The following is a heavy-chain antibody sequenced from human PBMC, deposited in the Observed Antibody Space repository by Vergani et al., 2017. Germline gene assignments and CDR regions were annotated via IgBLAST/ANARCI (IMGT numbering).Heavy chain of an antibody. V-gene: IGHV3-21*01. J-gene: IGHJ4*02. CDR3: SRSPNAGFDY. CDR2: ISGGSVDL. Sequence: VQLVQSGGGLVKPGGSLRLSCAVSGYTFSSYTMDWVRQAPGKAPEWVASISGGSVDLYYADSGKGRFTISRDNAKNSLYLQMNSLRAEDTALYYCSRSPNAGFDYWGQGSLVTVSS. CDR1: GYTFSSYT.